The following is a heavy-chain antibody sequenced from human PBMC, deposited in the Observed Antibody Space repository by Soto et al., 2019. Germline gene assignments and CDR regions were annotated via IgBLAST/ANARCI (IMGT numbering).Heavy chain of an antibody. CDR3: ARGITGTTGFYYYYYGMDV. CDR2: IIPIFGTA. V-gene: IGHV1-69*01. J-gene: IGHJ6*02. CDR1: GGTFSSYA. Sequence: QVQLVQSGAEVKKPGSSVKVSCKASGGTFSSYAISWVRQAPGQGLEWMGGIIPIFGTANYAQKFQGRVTTTADESTSTAYMELSSLRSEDTAVYYCARGITGTTGFYYYYYGMDVWGQGTTVTVSS. D-gene: IGHD1-7*01.